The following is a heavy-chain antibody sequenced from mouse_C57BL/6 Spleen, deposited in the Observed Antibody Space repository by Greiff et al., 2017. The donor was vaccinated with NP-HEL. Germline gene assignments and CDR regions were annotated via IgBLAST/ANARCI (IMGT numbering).Heavy chain of an antibody. V-gene: IGHV1-18*01. J-gene: IGHJ2*01. Sequence: DVKLQESGPELVKPGASVKIPCKASGYTFTDYNMDWVKQSHGKSLEWIGDINPNNGGTIYNQKFKGKATLTVDKSSSTAYMELRSLTSEDTAVYYCARGITTVVATDYFDYWGQGTTLTVSS. D-gene: IGHD1-1*01. CDR3: ARGITTVVATDYFDY. CDR2: INPNNGGT. CDR1: GYTFTDYN.